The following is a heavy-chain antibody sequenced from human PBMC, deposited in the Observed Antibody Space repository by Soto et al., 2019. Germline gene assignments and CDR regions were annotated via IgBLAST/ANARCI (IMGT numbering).Heavy chain of an antibody. V-gene: IGHV1-69*13. Sequence: SVKVSCKASGGTFSSYAISWVRQAPGQGLEWMGGIIPIFGTANYAQKFQGRVTITADESTSTAYMELSSLRSEDTAVYYCASYYYDSGNYYNPYYYYGMDVWGQGTTVTVSS. CDR1: GGTFSSYA. J-gene: IGHJ6*02. CDR3: ASYYYDSGNYYNPYYYYGMDV. CDR2: IIPIFGTA. D-gene: IGHD3-10*01.